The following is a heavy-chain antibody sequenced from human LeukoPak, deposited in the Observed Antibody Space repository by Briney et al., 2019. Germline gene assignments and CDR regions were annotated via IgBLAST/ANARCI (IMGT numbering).Heavy chain of an antibody. CDR3: TTQLLYEHNFDY. V-gene: IGHV3-15*01. CDR2: IKSNTDGGTT. J-gene: IGHJ4*02. D-gene: IGHD2-2*02. Sequence: GGSLRLSCAASGFTFSDAWMSWVRLTPGKGLEWVGRIKSNTDGGTTDFAAPVKGRFTISRDDSENALYLQMNSLKTEDTAVYYCTTQLLYEHNFDYWGQGTLVTVSS. CDR1: GFTFSDAW.